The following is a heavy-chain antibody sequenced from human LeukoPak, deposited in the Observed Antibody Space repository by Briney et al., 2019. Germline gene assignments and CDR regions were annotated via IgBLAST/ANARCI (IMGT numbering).Heavy chain of an antibody. CDR1: GFTFSSHW. J-gene: IGHJ3*01. CDR3: ARDAILARAFDA. V-gene: IGHV3-74*01. Sequence: GGSLRLSFAASGFTFSSHWLHWVRQAPGKGLVWVSRINLDGSRTTYADSVEGRFTISRDNAKNTLYLQMNSLRAEDTAVSYCARDAILARAFDAWGPGTMVTVSS. CDR2: INLDGSRT. D-gene: IGHD3-3*01.